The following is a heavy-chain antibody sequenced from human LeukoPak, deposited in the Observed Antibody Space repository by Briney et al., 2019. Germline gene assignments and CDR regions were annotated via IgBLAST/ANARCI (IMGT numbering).Heavy chain of an antibody. V-gene: IGHV3-23*01. Sequence: GGSLRLSCAASGFTFSNYAMTWVRQAPGKGLEWVSTISSTDGSTYYADSVKGRFTISRDNSKNTLYLQMNSLRAEDTAVYYCARDGRNYYGSGSLWDWFDPWGQGTLVTVSS. CDR2: ISSTDGST. CDR1: GFTFSNYA. J-gene: IGHJ5*02. D-gene: IGHD3-10*01. CDR3: ARDGRNYYGSGSLWDWFDP.